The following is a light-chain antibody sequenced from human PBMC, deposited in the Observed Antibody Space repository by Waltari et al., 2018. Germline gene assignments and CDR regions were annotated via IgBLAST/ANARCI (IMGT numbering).Light chain of an antibody. CDR3: QTWGTGLRV. CDR2: LNSDGSH. J-gene: IGLJ3*02. V-gene: IGLV4-69*01. CDR1: REHSSFA. Sequence: QLVLTQSHSASASLGASVKLTCTLSREHSSFATAGHRQQPAKGPRFLMKLNSDGSHNKGDGIPDRFSGSSSGAERYLTISSLQSEDEADYYCQTWGTGLRVFGGGTKLTVL.